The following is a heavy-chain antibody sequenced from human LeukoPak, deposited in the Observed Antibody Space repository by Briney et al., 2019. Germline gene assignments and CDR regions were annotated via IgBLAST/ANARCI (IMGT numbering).Heavy chain of an antibody. J-gene: IGHJ4*02. CDR3: ARAKSTVSTYFDS. V-gene: IGHV4-34*01. CDR1: GGSFSGYY. Sequence: PSETLSLTCAVHGGSFSGYYWAWIRQPPGKGLEWIWEINPGGTTNYHPSLKRRVSISADTSKSQFSLELRSVTAADTAVFYCARAKSTVSTYFDSWGQGSLVTVSS. CDR2: INPGGTT. D-gene: IGHD4-17*01.